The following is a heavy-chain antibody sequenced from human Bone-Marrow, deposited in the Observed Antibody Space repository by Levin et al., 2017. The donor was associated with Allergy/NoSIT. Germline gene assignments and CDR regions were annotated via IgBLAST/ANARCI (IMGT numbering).Heavy chain of an antibody. J-gene: IGHJ4*02. CDR2: INHSGST. V-gene: IGHV4-34*01. Sequence: SETLSLTCAVYGGSFSGYYWSWIRQPPGKGLEWIGEINHSGSTNYNPSLKSRVTISVDTSKNQFSLKLSSVTAADTAVYYCARAWGTSDSSSWYTHFDYWGQGTLVTVSS. CDR1: GGSFSGYY. CDR3: ARAWGTSDSSSWYTHFDY. D-gene: IGHD6-13*01.